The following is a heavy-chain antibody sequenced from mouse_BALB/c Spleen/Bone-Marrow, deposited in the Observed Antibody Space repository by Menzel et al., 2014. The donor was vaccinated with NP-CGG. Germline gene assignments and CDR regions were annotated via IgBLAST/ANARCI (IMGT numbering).Heavy chain of an antibody. CDR1: GYSFTGYT. V-gene: IGHV1-18*01. Sequence: EVQLQQSGPELVKPGTSMKISCKASGYSFTGYTMNWVKQSHGKNLEWIGLIYPYNGGTTYNQKLKGKATFTIDKASSTAYMELLSPTSEDSAVYYCARSDYYGSSYKAWFTYWGQGTLVTVSA. CDR2: IYPYNGGT. J-gene: IGHJ3*01. D-gene: IGHD1-1*01. CDR3: ARSDYYGSSYKAWFTY.